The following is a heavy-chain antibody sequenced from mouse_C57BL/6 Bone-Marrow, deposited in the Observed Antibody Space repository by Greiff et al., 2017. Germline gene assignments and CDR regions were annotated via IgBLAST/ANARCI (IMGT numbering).Heavy chain of an antibody. D-gene: IGHD1-1*01. J-gene: IGHJ2*01. Sequence: EVHLVESGGGLVKPGGSLKLSWAASGFTCRSYAMSWVRQTPEKRLEWVATISDGGSYTYYPDNVKGRFTISRDNAKNNLYLQMSHLKSEDTAMYYCARDPITSPYWRQGTTRPVSS. CDR1: GFTCRSYA. CDR2: ISDGGSYT. CDR3: ARDPITSPY. V-gene: IGHV5-4*01.